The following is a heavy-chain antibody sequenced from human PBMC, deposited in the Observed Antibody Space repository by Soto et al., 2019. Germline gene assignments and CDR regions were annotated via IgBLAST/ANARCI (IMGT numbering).Heavy chain of an antibody. V-gene: IGHV4-39*01. D-gene: IGHD3-3*01. CDR1: GGSISRSTYY. Sequence: SETLSLTCTVSGGSISRSTYYWGWIRQPPGRGPQWIGSIYYTGSTYYNPSLKSRVTISVDTSKNQFSLKLSSVTAADTAVYYCATIYDSAIDYWGLGTLVTVSS. J-gene: IGHJ4*02. CDR3: ATIYDSAIDY. CDR2: IYYTGST.